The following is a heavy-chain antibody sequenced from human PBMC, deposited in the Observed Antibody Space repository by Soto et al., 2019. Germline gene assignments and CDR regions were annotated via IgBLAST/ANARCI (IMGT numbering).Heavy chain of an antibody. D-gene: IGHD3-16*01. Sequence: KTSGTLCLTWAVSGGSINSGSYFWTWIRQPPGKGLEWIASIHYSGSTYYKPSLKGRVTIMMDMSKNQFSVSLSSVTAADTAVYYCARHEPPYEDPRGNWFDPWGQGTLVTVSS. V-gene: IGHV4-39*01. CDR1: GGSINSGSYF. J-gene: IGHJ5*02. CDR2: IHYSGST. CDR3: ARHEPPYEDPRGNWFDP.